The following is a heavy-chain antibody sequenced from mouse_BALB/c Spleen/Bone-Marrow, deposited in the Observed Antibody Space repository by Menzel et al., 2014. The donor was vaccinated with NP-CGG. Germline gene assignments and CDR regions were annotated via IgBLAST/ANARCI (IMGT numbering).Heavy chain of an antibody. CDR3: VRSDY. Sequence: QVQLQQSGPELAKPGASVKMSCKASGYTFTTHWMHWVKQRPGQGLEWIGYINPSTGYTDYNQKFKDKATLTADKSSSTAYMQLISLTSEDSAVYYCVRSDYWGQGTTLTVSS. CDR1: GYTFTTHW. CDR2: INPSTGYT. J-gene: IGHJ2*01. V-gene: IGHV1-7*01.